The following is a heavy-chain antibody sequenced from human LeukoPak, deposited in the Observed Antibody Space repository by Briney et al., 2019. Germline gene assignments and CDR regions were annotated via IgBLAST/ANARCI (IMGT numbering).Heavy chain of an antibody. CDR1: GGTFGTYA. V-gene: IGHV1-69*05. D-gene: IGHD6-6*01. CDR2: IIPIFGIA. Sequence: GSSVKVSCKASGGTFGTYAITWVRQAPGQGLEWMGGIIPIFGIANYAQKFQGRVTITTDESTSTAYMELSSLRSEDTAVYYRARALVPSRSWDHFYYSDVWGKGTTVTVSS. J-gene: IGHJ6*03. CDR3: ARALVPSRSWDHFYYSDV.